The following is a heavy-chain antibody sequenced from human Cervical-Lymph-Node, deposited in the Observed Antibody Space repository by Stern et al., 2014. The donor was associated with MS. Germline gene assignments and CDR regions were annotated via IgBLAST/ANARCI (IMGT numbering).Heavy chain of an antibody. J-gene: IGHJ6*02. CDR3: ARSLNWNDVEDYHYGLDV. Sequence: VHLVESGAEVKKPGASVKVPCKASGYTFTGYYLHWGRQAPGPGLEWMGRIHPHSGDTKYAQNLQDRVTMTRDTSISTAYMELSRLRSDDTAVYYCARSLNWNDVEDYHYGLDVWGQGTTVTVSS. CDR2: IHPHSGDT. CDR1: GYTFTGYY. V-gene: IGHV1-2*06. D-gene: IGHD1-1*01.